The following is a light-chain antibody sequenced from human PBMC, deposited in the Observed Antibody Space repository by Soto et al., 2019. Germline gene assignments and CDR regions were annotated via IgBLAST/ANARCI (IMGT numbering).Light chain of an antibody. CDR1: SSDVGSYSL. Sequence: QSALTQPASGSGSPGESITISCTGTSSDVGSYSLVSWYQQHPGKAPKLMIYEVSKRPSGVSNRFSGSKSGNTASLTISGLQGEDEADYYCCSYAGSSTYVFGTGTKVTVL. CDR3: CSYAGSSTYV. V-gene: IGLV2-23*02. CDR2: EVS. J-gene: IGLJ1*01.